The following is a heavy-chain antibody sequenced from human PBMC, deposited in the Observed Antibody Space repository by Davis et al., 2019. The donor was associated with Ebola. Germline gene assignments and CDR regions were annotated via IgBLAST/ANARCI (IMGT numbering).Heavy chain of an antibody. CDR2: IHSSGNT. CDR3: ARGRHLSVSPFAY. V-gene: IGHV4-59*11. D-gene: IGHD5/OR15-5a*01. CDR1: GGSISSPF. J-gene: IGHJ4*02. Sequence: PGGSLRLSCTVSGGSISSPFWTWIRQSPGKGLEWIGYIHSSGNTNYNPSFKSRVTVSLDASKSQSSLKLSSVTAADTAVYYCARGRHLSVSPFAYWGQGILVTVSP.